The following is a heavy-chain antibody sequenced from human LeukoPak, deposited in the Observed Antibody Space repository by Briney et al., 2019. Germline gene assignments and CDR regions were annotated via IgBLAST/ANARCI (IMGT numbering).Heavy chain of an antibody. CDR3: ARDGFVGAADY. CDR1: EFIFSGYW. CDR2: IKQDGSEK. V-gene: IGHV3-7*01. D-gene: IGHD6-13*01. J-gene: IGHJ4*02. Sequence: PGGSLRLSCAASEFIFSGYWTSWVRQAPGEGLEGVGNIKQDGSEKQYVDSVRGRFTISRDNGKNSLYLQMNSLRVEDTAVYYCARDGFVGAADYWGQGTLVTVSS.